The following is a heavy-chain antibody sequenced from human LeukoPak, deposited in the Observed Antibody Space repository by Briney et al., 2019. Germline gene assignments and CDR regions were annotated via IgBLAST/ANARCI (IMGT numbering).Heavy chain of an antibody. V-gene: IGHV1-2*02. Sequence: ASVKVSCKASGYTFTGYYMHWVRQAPGQGLEWMGWINPNSGGTNYAQKFQGRVTMTRDTSISTAYMELSRLRSDDTAVYYCARARRLIAAAWYYFDYWGQGTLVTVSS. CDR1: GYTFTGYY. D-gene: IGHD6-13*01. CDR3: ARARRLIAAAWYYFDY. J-gene: IGHJ4*02. CDR2: INPNSGGT.